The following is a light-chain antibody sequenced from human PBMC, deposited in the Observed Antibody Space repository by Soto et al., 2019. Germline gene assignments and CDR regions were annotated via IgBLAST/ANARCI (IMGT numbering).Light chain of an antibody. CDR3: QQYSDWPPLT. V-gene: IGKV3-15*01. CDR1: QSVRSN. CDR2: GAS. J-gene: IGKJ1*01. Sequence: ETVMPQSPATLSVSSGERVTLSCRASQSVRSNLAWYQHKPGQAPRLLIYGASTRATGIPVRFSGSGSGTEFTLTISSLQSEDFAVYYCQQYSDWPPLTFGQGTKVVIK.